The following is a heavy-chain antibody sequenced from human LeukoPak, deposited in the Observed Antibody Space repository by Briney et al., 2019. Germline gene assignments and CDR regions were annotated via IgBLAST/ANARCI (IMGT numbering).Heavy chain of an antibody. CDR1: GYTFTSYG. V-gene: IGHV1-18*01. Sequence: GASVEVSCKASGYTFTSYGISWVRQAPGQGLEWMGWISAYNGNTNYAQKLQGRVTMTTDTSTSTAYMELRSLRSDDTAVYYCARTLNPYCGGDCFALNFDYWGQGTLVTVSS. J-gene: IGHJ4*02. D-gene: IGHD2-21*02. CDR3: ARTLNPYCGGDCFALNFDY. CDR2: ISAYNGNT.